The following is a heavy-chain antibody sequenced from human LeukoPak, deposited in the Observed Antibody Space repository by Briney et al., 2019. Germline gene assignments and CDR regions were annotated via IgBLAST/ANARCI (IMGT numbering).Heavy chain of an antibody. CDR2: IIPILGIA. V-gene: IGHV1-69*10. J-gene: IGHJ4*02. D-gene: IGHD6-6*01. Sequence: GASVKVSCKASGYTFTVYYMHWVRQAPGQGREWMGWIIPILGIANYAQKFQGRVTITADKSTSTAYMELSSLRSEDTAVYYCARGFYDPEAKYSSSSVDYWGQGTLVTVSS. CDR1: GYTFTVYY. CDR3: ARGFYDPEAKYSSSSVDY.